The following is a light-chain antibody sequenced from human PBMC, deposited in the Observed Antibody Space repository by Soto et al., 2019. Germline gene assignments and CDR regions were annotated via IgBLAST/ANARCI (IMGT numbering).Light chain of an antibody. J-gene: IGKJ1*01. Sequence: AIQLTQSPSSLSASVGDRVTITCRASQGIGSALAWYQQKPGKAPKLLIYGASSLESGVPSRFSGSGSGTDFTLTISSLQPEDFAVYYCQQYGSSPRTFGQGTKVDIK. CDR1: QGIGSA. V-gene: IGKV1-13*02. CDR2: GAS. CDR3: QQYGSSPRT.